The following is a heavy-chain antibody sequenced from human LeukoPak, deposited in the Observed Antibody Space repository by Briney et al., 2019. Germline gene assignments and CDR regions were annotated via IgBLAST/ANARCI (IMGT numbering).Heavy chain of an antibody. CDR3: AREGRRIAVNAEYFQH. CDR1: GSTFTSYG. Sequence: GASVKVSCKSSGSTFTSYGISWVRQAPGQGLEWMGWISAYNGNTNYAQKLQGRVTMTTDTSTSTAYMELRSLRSDDTAVYYCAREGRRIAVNAEYFQHWGQGTLVTVSS. CDR2: ISAYNGNT. D-gene: IGHD6-19*01. J-gene: IGHJ1*01. V-gene: IGHV1-18*01.